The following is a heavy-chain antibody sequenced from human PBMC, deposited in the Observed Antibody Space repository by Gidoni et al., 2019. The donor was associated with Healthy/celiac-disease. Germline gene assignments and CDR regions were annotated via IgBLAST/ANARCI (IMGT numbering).Heavy chain of an antibody. V-gene: IGHV2-70*01. Sequence: QVTLRESGPALVKPTQTLTLTCTFSRFSLSTSGMCVSWIRQPPGKALEWLALIDWDDDKYYSTSLKTRLTISKDTSKNQVVLTMTNMDPVDTATYYCARLNCSSTSCYTGLYDYWGQGTLVTVSS. D-gene: IGHD2-2*02. CDR2: IDWDDDK. CDR1: RFSLSTSGMC. CDR3: ARLNCSSTSCYTGLYDY. J-gene: IGHJ4*02.